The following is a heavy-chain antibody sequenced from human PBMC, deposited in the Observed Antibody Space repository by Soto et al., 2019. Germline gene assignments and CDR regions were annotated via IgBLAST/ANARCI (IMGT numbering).Heavy chain of an antibody. D-gene: IGHD3-22*01. V-gene: IGHV3-23*01. CDR1: GFTFSIYA. CDR3: AKDQKDYYDSSGFY. CDR2: ISGSGGST. Sequence: GGSLRLSCAASGFTFSIYAMSWVRQAPGKGLEWVSAISGSGGSTYYADSVKGRFTISRDNSKSSLYLQMNSLRAEDTAVYYCAKDQKDYYDSSGFYWGQGTLVTVSS. J-gene: IGHJ4*02.